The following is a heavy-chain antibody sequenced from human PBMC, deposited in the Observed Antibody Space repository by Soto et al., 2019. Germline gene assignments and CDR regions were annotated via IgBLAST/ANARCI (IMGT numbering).Heavy chain of an antibody. CDR2: ISGSGGST. CDR1: GFTFSSHA. J-gene: IGHJ5*02. D-gene: IGHD3-9*01. CDR3: AKDRPYYDILTVGWFDP. V-gene: IGHV3-23*01. Sequence: QPGGSLRLSCAASGFTFSSHAMSWVRQAPGKGLEWVSAISGSGGSTYYADSVKGRFTISRDNSKNTLYLQMNSLRAEDTAVYYCAKDRPYYDILTVGWFDPWGQGTLVTVSS.